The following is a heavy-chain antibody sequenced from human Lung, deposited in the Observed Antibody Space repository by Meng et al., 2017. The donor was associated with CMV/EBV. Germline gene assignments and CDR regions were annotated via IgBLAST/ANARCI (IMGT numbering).Heavy chain of an antibody. CDR1: GLTVTNNF. CDR3: VKEMYWDQSYHGMDV. D-gene: IGHD2-8*02. J-gene: IGHJ6*02. V-gene: IGHV3-66*02. Sequence: GGSXRLXCAASGLTVTNNFLTWVRQGPGKGLEWVSAMYSGGSTYYTDSVKGRFTLSRDNSKNTLYLQMNRLRAEDTGVYYCVKEMYWDQSYHGMDVWGQGTXVTGSS. CDR2: MYSGGST.